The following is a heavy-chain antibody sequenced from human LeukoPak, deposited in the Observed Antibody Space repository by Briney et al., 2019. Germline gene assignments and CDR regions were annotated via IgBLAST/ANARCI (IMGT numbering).Heavy chain of an antibody. V-gene: IGHV3-9*01. Sequence: GGSLRLSCAASGFTFDDYAMHWVRQAPGKGLEWVSGISWNGVNIGYAGSVKGRFVISRDNAKNSLYLQMNSLRAEDTAFYYCAKDLDGYTGFFDYGGQGTLVTLSS. J-gene: IGHJ4*02. D-gene: IGHD5-24*01. CDR1: GFTFDDYA. CDR3: AKDLDGYTGFFDY. CDR2: ISWNGVNI.